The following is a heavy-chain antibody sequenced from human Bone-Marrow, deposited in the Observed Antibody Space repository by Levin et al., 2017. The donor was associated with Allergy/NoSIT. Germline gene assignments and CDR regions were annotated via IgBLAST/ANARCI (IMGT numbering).Heavy chain of an antibody. CDR1: GGSISSSSNY. V-gene: IGHV4-39*01. Sequence: PSETLSLTCTVSGGSISSSSNYWGWIRQPPGKGLEWIGSIYYSGTTYYNPSLKSPVTISVDTSKNQFSLNLSSVTAADTALYYRERQILRSGRSVVVWFDTWGQGSLVTVSS. D-gene: IGHD3-10*01. J-gene: IGHJ5*02. CDR3: ERQILRSGRSVVVWFDT. CDR2: IYYSGTT.